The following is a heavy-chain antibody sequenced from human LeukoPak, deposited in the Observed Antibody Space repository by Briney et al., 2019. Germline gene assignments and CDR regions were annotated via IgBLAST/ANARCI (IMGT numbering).Heavy chain of an antibody. CDR2: INHNAEII. D-gene: IGHD3-9*01. V-gene: IGHV3-48*02. J-gene: IGHJ4*02. CDR1: GFTFGDYV. Sequence: GGSPRLSCAASGFTFGDYVMSWVRQAPGEGLEWIAYINHNAEIIYYADSVKGRFTISRDNAKNSLSLQMNSLRDEDTAVYYCARDHDWAFHYWGQGTRVTVSS. CDR3: ARDHDWAFHY.